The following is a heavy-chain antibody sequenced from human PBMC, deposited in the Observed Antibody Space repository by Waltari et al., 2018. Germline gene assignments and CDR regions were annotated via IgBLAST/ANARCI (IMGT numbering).Heavy chain of an antibody. CDR1: GYSISSGYY. J-gene: IGHJ5*02. V-gene: IGHV4-38-2*01. D-gene: IGHD2-2*02. CDR2: SNHSGST. Sequence: QVQLQESGPGLVKPSETLSLTCAVSGYSISSGYYGGWTRQPPGQGREWIWDSNHSGSTYHNPSPQGLVTISVDPSKNQFSLKLSSVTAADTAVYYGARAIGKNWFDPWGQGTLVTVSS. CDR3: ARAIGKNWFDP.